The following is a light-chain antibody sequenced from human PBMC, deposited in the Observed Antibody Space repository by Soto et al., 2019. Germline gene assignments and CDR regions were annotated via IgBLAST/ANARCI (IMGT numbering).Light chain of an antibody. J-gene: IGLJ2*01. CDR2: EVT. Sequence: QSALTQPASVSGSPGQSITISCTATSSDVGSYNYVSWYQQYPGRAPKLMIYEVTNRPSGVSNRFSGSKSGNTASLIISGLQAVDEADYYCSSYTSSSTLVFGGGTQLTVL. V-gene: IGLV2-14*01. CDR1: SSDVGSYNY. CDR3: SSYTSSSTLV.